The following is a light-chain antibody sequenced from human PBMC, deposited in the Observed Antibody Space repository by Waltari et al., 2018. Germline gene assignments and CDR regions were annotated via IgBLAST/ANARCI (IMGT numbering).Light chain of an antibody. CDR3: QQSNTFPLT. J-gene: IGKJ4*01. V-gene: IGKV1-12*01. CDR1: EDVSTW. Sequence: DIQMTQSPSSVSASVGDRVTITCRASEDVSTWLAWYQQKPGKVPQLLIFAASVLRTGVSSRCTGSSYGTDFTLTISSLEPEDFATYYCQQSNTFPLTFGGGTKVEIK. CDR2: AAS.